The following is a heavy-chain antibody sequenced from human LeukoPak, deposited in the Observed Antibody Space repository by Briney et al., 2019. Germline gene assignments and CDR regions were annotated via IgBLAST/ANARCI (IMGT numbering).Heavy chain of an antibody. J-gene: IGHJ6*04. V-gene: IGHV3-7*01. Sequence: GGSLRLSCATSGFTFSNYWMSWVRRAPGKGLEWVANIKQDGSDKYYVDSVKGRFTISRDNAKNSLYLQMNTLRAEDTAVYYCARTGTGWDVWGKGTTVTVSS. D-gene: IGHD3/OR15-3a*01. CDR3: ARTGTGWDV. CDR1: GFTFSNYW. CDR2: IKQDGSDK.